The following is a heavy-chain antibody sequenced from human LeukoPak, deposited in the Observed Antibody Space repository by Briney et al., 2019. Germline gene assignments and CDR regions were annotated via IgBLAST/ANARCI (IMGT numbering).Heavy chain of an antibody. CDR3: AREVPWAVRGVIGY. D-gene: IGHD3-10*01. CDR2: ISYDGSNK. J-gene: IGHJ4*02. V-gene: IGHV3-30-3*01. Sequence: GGSLRLSCAASGFTFSSYAMHWVRQAPGKGLEWVAVISYDGSNKYYADSVKGRFTISRDNSKNTLYLQMNSLRAEDTAVYYCAREVPWAVRGVIGYWGQGTLVTVSS. CDR1: GFTFSSYA.